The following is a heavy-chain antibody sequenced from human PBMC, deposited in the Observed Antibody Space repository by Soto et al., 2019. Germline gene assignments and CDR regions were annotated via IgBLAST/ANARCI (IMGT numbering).Heavy chain of an antibody. D-gene: IGHD5-18*01. CDR2: ASRDGSTK. Sequence: QVQLVESGGGVVQPGRSLRLSCAASGFTFSDYGMQWVRQAPGKGLEWVAVASRDGSTKFYADCVKGRVTISRDNSKNTLDLQWNSLRPEDTAVYYCVKEWHSDGYGAACEVWGKGTMVTVSS. V-gene: IGHV3-30*18. J-gene: IGHJ3*01. CDR1: GFTFSDYG. CDR3: VKEWHSDGYGAACEV.